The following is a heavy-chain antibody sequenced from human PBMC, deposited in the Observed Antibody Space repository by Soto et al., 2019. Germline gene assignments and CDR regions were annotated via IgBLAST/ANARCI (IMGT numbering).Heavy chain of an antibody. D-gene: IGHD3-10*01. J-gene: IGHJ6*02. CDR3: ARDLIVRAGADTMVGGPKYYGMDV. V-gene: IGHV3-48*03. Sequence: GGSLRLSCAASGFTFSSYEMNWVRQAPGKGLEWVSYISSSGSTIYYADSVKGRFTISRDNAKNSLYLQMNSLGAEDTAVYYCARDLIVRAGADTMVGGPKYYGMDVWGQGTTVTAP. CDR2: ISSSGSTI. CDR1: GFTFSSYE.